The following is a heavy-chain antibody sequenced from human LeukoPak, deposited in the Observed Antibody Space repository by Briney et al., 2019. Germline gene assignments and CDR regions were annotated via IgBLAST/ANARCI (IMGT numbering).Heavy chain of an antibody. J-gene: IGHJ5*02. Sequence: GASVKVSCKASGYTFTGYYMHWVRQAPGQGLEWMGWINPNSGGTNYAQKFQGRVTMTRDTSISTSYMELSRLRSDDTAVYYCARAPYCSSTSCYVAVTPWSDPWGQGTLVTVSS. CDR3: ARAPYCSSTSCYVAVTPWSDP. CDR2: INPNSGGT. D-gene: IGHD2-2*01. V-gene: IGHV1-2*02. CDR1: GYTFTGYY.